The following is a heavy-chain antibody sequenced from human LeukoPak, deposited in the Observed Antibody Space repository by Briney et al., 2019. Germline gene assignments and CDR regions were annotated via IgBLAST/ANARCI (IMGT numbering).Heavy chain of an antibody. V-gene: IGHV3-30*18. Sequence: PGRSLRLSCAASGFTFSSYGMHWVRQAPGKGLEWVAVISYDGSNKYYADSVKGRFTISRDNSKNTLYLQMNSLRAEDTAVYYCAKVGYSSGWGETYYFDYWGQGTLVTVSS. CDR1: GFTFSSYG. CDR2: ISYDGSNK. CDR3: AKVGYSSGWGETYYFDY. J-gene: IGHJ4*02. D-gene: IGHD6-19*01.